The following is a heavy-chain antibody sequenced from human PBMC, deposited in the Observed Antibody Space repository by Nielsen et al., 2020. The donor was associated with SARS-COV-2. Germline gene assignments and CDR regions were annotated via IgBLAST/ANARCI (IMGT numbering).Heavy chain of an antibody. CDR3: ARDKRDYGSEAAGMDV. V-gene: IGHV1-18*01. CDR2: ISAYNGNT. CDR1: GYTFTSYG. D-gene: IGHD4-17*01. J-gene: IGHJ6*02. Sequence: ASVKVSCKASGYTFTSYGISWVRQAPGQGLEWMGWISAYNGNTNYAQKLQGRVTMTTDTSTSTAYMELRSLRSDDTAVYYCARDKRDYGSEAAGMDVWGQGTTVTVSS.